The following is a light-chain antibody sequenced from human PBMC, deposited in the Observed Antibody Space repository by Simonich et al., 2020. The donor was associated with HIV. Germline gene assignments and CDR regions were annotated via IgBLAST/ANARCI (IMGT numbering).Light chain of an antibody. CDR3: SSYTSSSTRV. V-gene: IGLV2-14*03. Sequence: QSALTQPASVSGSPGQSITISCTGTSSDVGGYNFVSWSQQHPGKAPKLMIYDVSNRPSGVSNRFSGSKSGNTASLTISGLQAEEEADYYCSSYTSSSTRVFGGGTKLTVL. CDR1: SSDVGGYNF. CDR2: DVS. J-gene: IGLJ3*02.